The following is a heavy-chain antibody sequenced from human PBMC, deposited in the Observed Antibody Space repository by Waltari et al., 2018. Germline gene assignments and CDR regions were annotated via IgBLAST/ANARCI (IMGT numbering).Heavy chain of an antibody. CDR3: AQQQLVPYYYYYYGMDV. V-gene: IGHV3-23*01. D-gene: IGHD6-13*01. Sequence: EVQLLESGGGLVQPGGSLRLSCAASGFTLSRYAMTWVRQAPATGLEWVSASSGSGGSTYYADSVKGRFTISRDNSKNTLYLQMNSLRAEDKAVYYCAQQQLVPYYYYYYGMDVWGQGTTVTVSS. CDR2: SSGSGGST. CDR1: GFTLSRYA. J-gene: IGHJ6*02.